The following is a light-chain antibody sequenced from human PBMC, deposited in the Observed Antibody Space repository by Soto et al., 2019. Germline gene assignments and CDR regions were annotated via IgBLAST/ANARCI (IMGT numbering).Light chain of an antibody. J-gene: IGKJ4*01. Sequence: EIVMTQSPATLSVSPGERATLSCRASQSVSSNLAWYQQKPGQAPRLLIYGASTRATDIPARFSGSGSGTEFTLTISSLQSEDFAVYYCQQYNNWPRGLTFGGGTKVEIK. CDR3: QQYNNWPRGLT. CDR1: QSVSSN. CDR2: GAS. V-gene: IGKV3-15*01.